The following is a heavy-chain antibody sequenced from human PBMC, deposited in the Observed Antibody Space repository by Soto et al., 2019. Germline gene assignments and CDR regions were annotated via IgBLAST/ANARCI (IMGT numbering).Heavy chain of an antibody. D-gene: IGHD2-15*01. CDR3: AREEGVVARAFDY. V-gene: IGHV3-33*01. Sequence: PGGSLRLSCEASGFAFRSYGMHWVRQAPGKGLEWVSLIWHDGSQKYYADSVKGRFTISRDNSKNTLHLQMSSLRAEDTAVYYCAREEGVVARAFDYWGQGTLVTRLL. CDR1: GFAFRSYG. CDR2: IWHDGSQK. J-gene: IGHJ4*02.